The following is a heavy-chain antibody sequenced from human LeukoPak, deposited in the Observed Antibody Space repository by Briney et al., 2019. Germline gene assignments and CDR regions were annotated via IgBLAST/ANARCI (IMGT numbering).Heavy chain of an antibody. V-gene: IGHV3-11*05. D-gene: IGHD6-13*01. CDR1: GFTFSDYY. CDR3: AREGTTAAGTNDY. J-gene: IGHJ4*02. CDR2: ISSSSYT. Sequence: GGSLRLSCAASGFTFSDYYMSWIRQAPGKGLEWVSYISSSSYTNYADSVKGRFTISRDNAKNSLYLQMNSLRAEDTAVYYCAREGTTAAGTNDYWGQGTLVTVSS.